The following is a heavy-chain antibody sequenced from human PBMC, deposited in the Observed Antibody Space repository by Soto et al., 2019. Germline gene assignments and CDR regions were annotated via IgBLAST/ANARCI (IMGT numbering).Heavy chain of an antibody. CDR3: TTDPNSSGWPY. J-gene: IGHJ4*02. D-gene: IGHD6-19*01. CDR2: IYYSGST. CDR1: GGSISSYY. V-gene: IGHV4-59*01. Sequence: SETLSLTCTVSGGSISSYYWSWIRQPPGKGLEWIGYIYYSGSTNYNPSLKSRVTISVDTSKNQFSLKLSSVSAADTAVYYCTTDPNSSGWPYWGQGTLVTVSS.